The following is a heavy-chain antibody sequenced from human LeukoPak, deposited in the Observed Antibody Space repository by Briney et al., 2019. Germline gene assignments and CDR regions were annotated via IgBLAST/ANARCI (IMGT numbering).Heavy chain of an antibody. J-gene: IGHJ4*02. Sequence: SETLSLTCTVSGGSISNNNYYWGWIRQPPGKGLEWIGSIYYTGSTYYNLSLKSRVTISVDTSKNQFSLKLSSVTAADTAVYYCARDLRYYDSSGYHDYWGQGTLVTVSS. CDR3: ARDLRYYDSSGYHDY. V-gene: IGHV4-39*07. CDR1: GGSISNNNYY. D-gene: IGHD3-22*01. CDR2: IYYTGST.